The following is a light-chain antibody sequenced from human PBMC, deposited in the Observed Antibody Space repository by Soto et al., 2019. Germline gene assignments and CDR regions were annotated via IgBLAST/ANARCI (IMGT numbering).Light chain of an antibody. Sequence: QSALTRPPSASGSPGQSVTISCTGTSSDVGGYNYVSWYQQHPGKAPKLMIYEVSKRPSGVPDRFSGSKSGNTASLTVSGLQAEYEADYYCSSYAGSNNLVFGGGTKLTVL. CDR3: SSYAGSNNLV. V-gene: IGLV2-8*01. CDR1: SSDVGGYNY. J-gene: IGLJ2*01. CDR2: EVS.